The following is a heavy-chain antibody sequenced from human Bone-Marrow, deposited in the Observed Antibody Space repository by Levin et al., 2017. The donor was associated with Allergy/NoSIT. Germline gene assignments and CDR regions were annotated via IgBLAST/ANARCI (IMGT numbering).Heavy chain of an antibody. V-gene: IGHV2-5*01. D-gene: IGHD1-1*01. CDR2: IYWNDDK. Sequence: SGPTLVKPTQTLTLTCTFSGFSLSTSGVGVGWIRQPPGKALEWLALIYWNDDKRYSPSLKSRLTITKDTSKNQVVLTMTNMDPVDTATYYCAHYSRRDEIGTGTPYYFDYWGQGTLVTVSS. CDR1: GFSLSTSGVG. J-gene: IGHJ4*02. CDR3: AHYSRRDEIGTGTPYYFDY.